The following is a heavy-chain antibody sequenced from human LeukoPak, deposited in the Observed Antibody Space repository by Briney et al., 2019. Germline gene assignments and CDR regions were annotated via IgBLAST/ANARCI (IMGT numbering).Heavy chain of an antibody. CDR1: GYTLSTYG. V-gene: IGHV1-18*01. D-gene: IGHD2-8*01. J-gene: IGHJ4*02. Sequence: ASVKVSCKASGYTLSTYGISWVRRAPGQGLEWVGWITTYNGDKKYSQKFEDRVTMTTDTSTSTYYMELRSLRSDDTAIYYCARDCSNGVCFPRDYWGQGTLVTVS. CDR2: ITTYNGDK. CDR3: ARDCSNGVCFPRDY.